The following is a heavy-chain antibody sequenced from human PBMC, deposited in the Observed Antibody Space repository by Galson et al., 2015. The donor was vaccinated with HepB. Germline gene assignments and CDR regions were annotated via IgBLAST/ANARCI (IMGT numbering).Heavy chain of an antibody. CDR2: IWYDGSNK. V-gene: IGHV3-33*08. CDR1: GFTFRNSG. Sequence: SLRLSCAASGFTFRNSGMHWVRQAPGKGLEWVAVIWYDGSNKDYADSVKGRFTVSRDNSKNTLFLQMSSLRAEDTAMYYCARTRQLRLDGFDIWGQGTMVTVSS. CDR3: ARTRQLRLDGFDI. J-gene: IGHJ3*02. D-gene: IGHD5-24*01.